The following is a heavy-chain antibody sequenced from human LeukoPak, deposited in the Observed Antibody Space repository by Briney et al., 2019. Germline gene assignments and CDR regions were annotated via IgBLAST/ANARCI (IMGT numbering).Heavy chain of an antibody. D-gene: IGHD2-15*01. V-gene: IGHV3-23*01. Sequence: PGGSLRLSCAASGFTFSSYAKSWVRQAPGRGLEWVSTISGSGGNTYYADSVKGRFTISRDNSKNTLYLQMNSLRAEDTAVYYCAIARYCSGGSCSYYYGMDVWGKGTAVTVSS. CDR1: GFTFSSYA. J-gene: IGHJ6*04. CDR3: AIARYCSGGSCSYYYGMDV. CDR2: ISGSGGNT.